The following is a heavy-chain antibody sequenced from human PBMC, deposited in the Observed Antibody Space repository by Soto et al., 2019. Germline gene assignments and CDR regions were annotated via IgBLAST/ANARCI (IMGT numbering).Heavy chain of an antibody. CDR2: IWYDGSNK. D-gene: IGHD2-15*01. CDR3: ARGVQSVVSPHSYYYYYMDV. Sequence: GGSLRLSCAASGFTFNTYGMHWVRQGPGKGLEWVAVIWYDGSNKYYADSVKGRFTISRDNSKNTLYLQMNSLRAEDTAVYYCARGVQSVVSPHSYYYYYMDVWGKGTTVTVSS. V-gene: IGHV3-33*01. J-gene: IGHJ6*03. CDR1: GFTFNTYG.